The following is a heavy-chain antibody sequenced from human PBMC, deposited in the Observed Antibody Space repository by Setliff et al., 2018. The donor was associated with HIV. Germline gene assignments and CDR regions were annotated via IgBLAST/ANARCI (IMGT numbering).Heavy chain of an antibody. D-gene: IGHD2-15*01. CDR3: ARFTVVVFGAGEPSWFDP. J-gene: IGHJ5*02. CDR2: THYKGNI. CDR1: GDSIISGDYY. V-gene: IGHV4-30-4*08. Sequence: PSETLSLTCTVSGDSIISGDYYWSWIRQSPGKGLDWIGHTHYKGNIDYNASLKSRLAISSDTSKNQFSLNLSSVIAAATAIYFCARFTVVVFGAGEPSWFDPWGQGILVTVSS.